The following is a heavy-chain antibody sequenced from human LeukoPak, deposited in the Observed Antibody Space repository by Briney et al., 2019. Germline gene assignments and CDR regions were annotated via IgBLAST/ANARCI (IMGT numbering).Heavy chain of an antibody. Sequence: SETLSLTCTVSGGSISGYYWSWIRQPPGKGLEWIGYIYNSGSANYNPSLKSRVTISEDMSINQFSLKLISVTAADTAVYYCARHSNGGDCSGGSCYVFDYWGQGTPVTVSS. V-gene: IGHV4-59*08. D-gene: IGHD2-15*01. CDR2: IYNSGSA. CDR1: GGSISGYY. J-gene: IGHJ4*02. CDR3: ARHSNGGDCSGGSCYVFDY.